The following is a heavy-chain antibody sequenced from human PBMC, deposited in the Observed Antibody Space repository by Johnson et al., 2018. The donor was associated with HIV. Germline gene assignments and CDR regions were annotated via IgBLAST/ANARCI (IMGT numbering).Heavy chain of an antibody. CDR2: IQFDGSHK. CDR3: TRRSPDDAFDI. J-gene: IGHJ3*02. CDR1: GLSFSNYA. Sequence: QVQLVESGGGVVQPGGSLRLTCKASGLSFSNYAIHWVRQAPGKGLEWVTFIQFDGSHKYSADFVKGRFTISRDNSKNTLYLQMNSLRAEDTAVYYCTRRSPDDAFDIWGQGTMVTVSS. V-gene: IGHV3-30*02. D-gene: IGHD3-3*01.